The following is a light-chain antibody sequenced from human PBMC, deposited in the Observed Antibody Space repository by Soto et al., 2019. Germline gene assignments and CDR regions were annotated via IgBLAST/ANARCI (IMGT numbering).Light chain of an antibody. CDR1: SSNIGRDT. CDR2: SNN. CDR3: ATWDGSLNGWV. J-gene: IGLJ3*02. Sequence: QAVVTQPPSASGTPGQRVTISCSGSSSNIGRDTVNWYQQLPGTAPKLLIYSNNQRPSGVPDRFSGSKSGTSASLAISGLQSEDEADYYCATWDGSLNGWVFGGGTQLTVL. V-gene: IGLV1-44*01.